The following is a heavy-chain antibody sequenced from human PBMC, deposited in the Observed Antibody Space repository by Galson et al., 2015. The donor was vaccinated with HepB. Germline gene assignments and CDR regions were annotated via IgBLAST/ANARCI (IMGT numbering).Heavy chain of an antibody. J-gene: IGHJ4*02. CDR2: ISGSDGST. D-gene: IGHD2-2*01. CDR3: AKGYVFFDY. Sequence: SLRLSCAAYGFTFSSYAMSWVRQAPGKGLEWVSGISGSDGSTYYADSVKGRFTISRDNSKNTLYLQMNSLRAEDTAIYYCAKGYVFFDYWGQGTLVTVSS. CDR1: GFTFSSYA. V-gene: IGHV3-23*01.